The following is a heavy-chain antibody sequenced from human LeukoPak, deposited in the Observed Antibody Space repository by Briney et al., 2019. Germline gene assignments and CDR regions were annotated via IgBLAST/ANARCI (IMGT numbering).Heavy chain of an antibody. CDR2: ISDSGDNT. D-gene: IGHD2-15*01. J-gene: IGHJ3*01. CDR1: GFTFSNDA. V-gene: IGHV3-23*01. CDR3: AKDRGGSSQLGDAFDV. Sequence: PGGSLRLSCAASGFTFSNDAMSWVRQAPGKGLEWVSSISDSGDNTYYADSVKGRFTISRDNAKNSLYLQMNSLRTDDTALYYCAKDRGGSSQLGDAFDVWGQGTMVSVSS.